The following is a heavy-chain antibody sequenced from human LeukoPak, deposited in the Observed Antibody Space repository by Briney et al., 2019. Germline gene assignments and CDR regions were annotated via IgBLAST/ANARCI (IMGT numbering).Heavy chain of an antibody. D-gene: IGHD3-10*01. J-gene: IGHJ4*02. CDR2: IYHSGST. CDR1: GGSFSGYY. CDR3: ARELRGVLDY. Sequence: PSETLSLTCAVYGGSFSGYYWSWIRQPPGKGLEWIGYIYHSGSTYYNPSLKSRVTISVDRSKNQFSLKLSSVTAADTAVYYCARELRGVLDYWGQGTLVTVFS. V-gene: IGHV4-30-2*01.